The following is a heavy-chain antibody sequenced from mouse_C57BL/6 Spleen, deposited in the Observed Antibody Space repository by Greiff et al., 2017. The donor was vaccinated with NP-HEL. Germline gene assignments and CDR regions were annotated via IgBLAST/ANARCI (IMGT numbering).Heavy chain of an antibody. D-gene: IGHD2-12*01. Sequence: DVQLVESGGGLVKPGGSLKLSCAASGFTFSSYAMSWVRQTPEKRLEWVATISDGGSYTYYPDNVKGRFTISRDNAKNNLYLQMSHLKSEDTAMYYCARGPYNYYAMDYWGQGTSVTVSS. CDR3: ARGPYNYYAMDY. V-gene: IGHV5-4*01. CDR2: ISDGGSYT. CDR1: GFTFSSYA. J-gene: IGHJ4*01.